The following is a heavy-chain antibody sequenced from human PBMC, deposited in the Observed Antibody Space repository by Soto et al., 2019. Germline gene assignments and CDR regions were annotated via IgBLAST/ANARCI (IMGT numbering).Heavy chain of an antibody. J-gene: IGHJ4*02. D-gene: IGHD1-1*01. Sequence: SETLSLTCAVYGGSFSGYYWSWIRQPPGKGLEWIGEINHSGSTNYNPSLKSRVTISVDTSKNQFSLKLSSVTAADTAVYYCARVGTLQTFDYWGQGTLVTVSS. CDR2: INHSGST. CDR1: GGSFSGYY. CDR3: ARVGTLQTFDY. V-gene: IGHV4-34*01.